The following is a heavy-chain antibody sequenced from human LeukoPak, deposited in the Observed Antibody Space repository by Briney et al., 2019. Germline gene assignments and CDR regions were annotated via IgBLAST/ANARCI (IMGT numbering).Heavy chain of an antibody. CDR1: GFRFSGYW. J-gene: IGHJ3*02. CDR2: INSDGSNT. Sequence: PGGSLRLSCEASGFRFSGYWMHWVRQVPGKGLVWVSRINSDGSNTNYADSVEGRFTISRDNAKNTVSLQMNSLRAEDTAMYYCVRWGLGKGEAFDIWGQGTMVTVSS. CDR3: VRWGLGKGEAFDI. D-gene: IGHD3-10*01. V-gene: IGHV3-74*01.